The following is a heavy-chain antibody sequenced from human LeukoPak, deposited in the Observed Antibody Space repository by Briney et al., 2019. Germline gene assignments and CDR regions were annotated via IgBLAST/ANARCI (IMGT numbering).Heavy chain of an antibody. CDR3: AKMQTVDEVLTGYRALCDY. V-gene: IGHV3-23*01. D-gene: IGHD3-9*01. Sequence: PGDSLTLSCAPSGFIFISEAMSWVRPAPGKGLEWLYANSGSGSSIFYADSVKGRFTISRDNSKNTLYLQMNSLRAEDTALYYCAKMQTVDEVLTGYRALCDYWGQGTLVTVSS. CDR1: GFIFISEA. CDR2: NSGSGSSI. J-gene: IGHJ4*02.